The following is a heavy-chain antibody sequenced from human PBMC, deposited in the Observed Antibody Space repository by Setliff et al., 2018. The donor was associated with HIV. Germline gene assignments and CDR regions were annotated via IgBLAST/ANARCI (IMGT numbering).Heavy chain of an antibody. CDR1: NVSINSYY. J-gene: IGHJ1*01. D-gene: IGHD2-15*01. CDR3: ARDPYCSGDGCFRYYQH. CDR2: IYSSGST. Sequence: SETLSLTCTVSNVSINSYYWSWIRQPAGRALEWIGRIYSSGSTNFNPSLKSRVKMSIDTSKNQFSLKLSSVTAADTAVYFCARDPYCSGDGCFRYYQHWGRGTLVTVSS. V-gene: IGHV4-4*07.